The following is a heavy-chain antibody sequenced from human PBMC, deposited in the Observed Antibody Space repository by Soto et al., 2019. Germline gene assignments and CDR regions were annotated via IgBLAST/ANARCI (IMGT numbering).Heavy chain of an antibody. CDR1: GGSISSGGYY. CDR2: IYYSGST. J-gene: IGHJ4*02. CDR3: AKDRQPDGIWTFDL. D-gene: IGHD3-9*01. Sequence: SETLSLTCTVSGGSISSGGYYWSWIRQHPGKGLEWIGYIYYSGSTYYNPSLKSRVTISVDTSKNQFSLKLSSVTATDTAVYYCAKDRQPDGIWTFDLWGQGTLVTVSS. V-gene: IGHV4-31*03.